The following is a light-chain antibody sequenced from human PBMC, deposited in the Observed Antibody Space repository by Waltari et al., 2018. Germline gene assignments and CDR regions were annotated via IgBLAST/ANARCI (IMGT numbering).Light chain of an antibody. J-gene: IGKJ4*01. CDR1: QSLLHSNGNIY. CDR2: LGS. V-gene: IGKV2-28*01. CDR3: MQTLQTPLT. Sequence: DIVMTQSPLSLPVTPGEPASLSCRSSQSLLHSNGNIYLDWYLQKPGQSPRLLIYLGSNRASGVPDRFSGSGSGTDFTLKISRVEAEDVGVYYCMQTLQTPLTFGGGTKVEIK.